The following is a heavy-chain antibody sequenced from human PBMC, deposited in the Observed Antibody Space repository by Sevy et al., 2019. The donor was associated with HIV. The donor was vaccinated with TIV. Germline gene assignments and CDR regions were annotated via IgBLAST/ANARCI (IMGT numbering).Heavy chain of an antibody. Sequence: GESLKISCAASGFTFSSYAMHWVRQAPGKGLEWVAVISYDGSNKYYADSVKGRFTISRDNSKNTLYLQMNSLRAEDTAVYYCARDSGVRFLEWLSAYNWFDPWGQGTLVTVSS. V-gene: IGHV3-30*04. CDR1: GFTFSSYA. CDR3: ARDSGVRFLEWLSAYNWFDP. D-gene: IGHD3-3*01. J-gene: IGHJ5*02. CDR2: ISYDGSNK.